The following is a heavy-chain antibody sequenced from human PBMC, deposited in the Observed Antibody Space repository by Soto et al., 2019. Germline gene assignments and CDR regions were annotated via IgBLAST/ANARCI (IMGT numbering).Heavy chain of an antibody. V-gene: IGHV5-51*01. CDR2: IYPGDSDT. J-gene: IGHJ4*02. Sequence: GDSLKISCRTSGTNYWIAWVRQRPGKGLEWLGIIYPGDSDTRYSPSFQGQVTISADKSINTTYLRWSTLKASDSGIYFCARGYYAFWSGPLDYWGQGTLVTVSS. CDR3: ARGYYAFWSGPLDY. D-gene: IGHD3-3*01. CDR1: GTNYW.